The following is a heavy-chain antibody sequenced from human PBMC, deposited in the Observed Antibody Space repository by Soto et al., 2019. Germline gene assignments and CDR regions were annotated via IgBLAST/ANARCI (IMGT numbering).Heavy chain of an antibody. D-gene: IGHD6-6*01. CDR3: AKAEYSSSSPDY. V-gene: IGHV3-23*01. Sequence: EVQLLESGGGLVQPGGSLRLSCAASGFTFSNYAMSWVRQAPGKGLEWVSAVSGSGGGTYYADSVKGRFTISRDNSKKTLYLRMNSLRPEDTAIYYCAKAEYSSSSPDYWGQGTLVTVSS. J-gene: IGHJ4*02. CDR2: VSGSGGGT. CDR1: GFTFSNYA.